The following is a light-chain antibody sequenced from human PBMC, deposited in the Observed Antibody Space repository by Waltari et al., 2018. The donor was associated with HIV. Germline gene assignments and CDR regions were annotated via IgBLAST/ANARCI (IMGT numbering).Light chain of an antibody. V-gene: IGKV3-11*01. CDR3: QQRSDWPPT. CDR1: QSVGSY. J-gene: IGKJ1*01. CDR2: DAS. Sequence: EIVLTQSPATLSLSPWERATLSCRASQSVGSYLGWYQQKPGQAPRLLIYDASNRATVIPARFSGSGSGTDFTLTISSLEPEDFAVYYCQQRSDWPPTFGQGTKVEIK.